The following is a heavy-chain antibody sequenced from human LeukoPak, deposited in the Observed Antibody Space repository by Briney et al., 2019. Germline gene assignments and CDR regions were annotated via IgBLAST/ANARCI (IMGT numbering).Heavy chain of an antibody. CDR3: ERQYYQGYGLPFDY. D-gene: IGHD5-12*01. CDR2: FWYSEIT. J-gene: IGHJ4*02. CDR1: GRSISSSSYY. Sequence: ADTLSLTCTLYGRSISSSSYYWGWIRQPPGKGREWFGSFWYSEITYYNPSLKSQVPITLDTHKNQFSLKLNPVTAADAAVYYCERQYYQGYGLPFDYWGQGTLVTVSS. V-gene: IGHV4-39*01.